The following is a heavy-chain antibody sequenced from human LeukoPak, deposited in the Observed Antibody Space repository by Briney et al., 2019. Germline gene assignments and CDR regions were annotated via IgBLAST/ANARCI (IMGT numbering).Heavy chain of an antibody. D-gene: IGHD3-22*01. V-gene: IGHV3-20*04. CDR2: INWSGGST. CDR1: GFTFDDYG. J-gene: IGHJ4*02. CDR3: ARVYYDSSAYYSFDY. Sequence: GGSLRLSCAASGFTFDDYGMSWVRQGPGKGLEWVSGINWSGGSTGYADSVKGRFTISRDNAKNSLYLQMNSLRAEDTALYYCARVYYDSSAYYSFDYWGQGILVTVSS.